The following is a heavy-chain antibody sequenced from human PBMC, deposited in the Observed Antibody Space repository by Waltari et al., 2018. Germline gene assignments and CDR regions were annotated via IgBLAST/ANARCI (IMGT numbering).Heavy chain of an antibody. CDR1: GGSISSYY. J-gene: IGHJ4*02. D-gene: IGHD4-17*01. CDR2: IYYSGST. V-gene: IGHV4-59*01. Sequence: QVQLQESGPGLVKPSETLSLTCTVSGGSISSYYWSWIRQTPGKGLEWIGYIYYSGSTNYNPSLKSRVTISVDTSKNQFSLKLSSVTAADTAVYYCAREWKEDYGDLYYFDYWGQGTLVTVSS. CDR3: AREWKEDYGDLYYFDY.